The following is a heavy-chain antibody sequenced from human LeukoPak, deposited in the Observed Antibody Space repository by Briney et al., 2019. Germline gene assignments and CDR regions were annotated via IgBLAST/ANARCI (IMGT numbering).Heavy chain of an antibody. D-gene: IGHD3-22*01. CDR3: ARDLDSSGYYHVVDS. J-gene: IGHJ4*02. CDR2: ISTSGRT. Sequence: GGSLRLSCADSGFTFSSYAMSWVRQAPGKGLEWVSLISTSGRTHYADSVQGRFTISRDNSKNTLSLHMNSLRAGDTAVYYCARDLDSSGYYHVVDSWGQGALVTVSS. V-gene: IGHV3-23*01. CDR1: GFTFSSYA.